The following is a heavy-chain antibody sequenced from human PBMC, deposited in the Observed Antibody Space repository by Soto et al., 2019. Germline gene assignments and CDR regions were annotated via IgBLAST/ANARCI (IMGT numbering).Heavy chain of an antibody. D-gene: IGHD3-16*01. CDR3: ARLQIGASVKWYFDL. J-gene: IGHJ2*01. CDR1: GGTFSSYT. CDR2: IIPILGIA. Sequence: SVKVSCKASGGTFSSYTVSWVRQAPGQGLEWMGRIIPILGIANYAQKFQGRVTITADKSTSTAYMELSSLRSEDTAEYYCARLQIGASVKWYFDLWGRGTLITVSS. V-gene: IGHV1-69*02.